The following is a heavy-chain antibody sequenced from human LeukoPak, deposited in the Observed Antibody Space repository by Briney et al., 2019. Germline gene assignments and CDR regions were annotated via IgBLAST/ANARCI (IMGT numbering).Heavy chain of an antibody. D-gene: IGHD3-16*01. CDR3: ARSDYYDYRQIDY. Sequence: PSATLSLTCTVSGDSISTSSCYWGWVRQTPGKGLEWLGSIYYSGITHYNPSLKSRLTIYVDTSRNQFSLHLFSVTAADTAVFYCARSDYYDYRQIDYWGQGTLVTVSS. V-gene: IGHV4-39*01. CDR2: IYYSGIT. CDR1: GDSISTSSCY. J-gene: IGHJ4*02.